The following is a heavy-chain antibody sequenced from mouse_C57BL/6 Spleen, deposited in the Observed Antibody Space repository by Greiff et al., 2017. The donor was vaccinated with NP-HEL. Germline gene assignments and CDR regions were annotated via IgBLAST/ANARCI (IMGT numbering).Heavy chain of an antibody. CDR1: GFTFSSYA. V-gene: IGHV5-4*01. CDR3: ARDGKGGFAY. Sequence: EVKLMESGGGLVKPGGSLKLSCAASGFTFSSYAMSWVRQTPEKRLEWVATISDGGSYTYYPDNVKGRFTISRDNAKNNLYLQMSHLKSEDTAMYYCARDGKGGFAYWGQGTLVTVSA. CDR2: ISDGGSYT. J-gene: IGHJ3*01. D-gene: IGHD2-1*01.